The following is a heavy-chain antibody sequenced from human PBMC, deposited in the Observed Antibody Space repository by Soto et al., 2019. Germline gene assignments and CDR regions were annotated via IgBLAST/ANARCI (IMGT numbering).Heavy chain of an antibody. CDR2: ISGSVGST. Sequence: GSLRLSCAVSGFTVSTNYMGWVRQAPGKGLEWVSIISGSVGSTYYADTVKGRFTITRDNSKNTLYLQMNSLRAEDTAVYYCAKAGGAAGTVDYFDYWGQGTLVTVSS. V-gene: IGHV3-23*01. D-gene: IGHD6-13*01. CDR1: GFTVSTNY. J-gene: IGHJ4*02. CDR3: AKAGGAAGTVDYFDY.